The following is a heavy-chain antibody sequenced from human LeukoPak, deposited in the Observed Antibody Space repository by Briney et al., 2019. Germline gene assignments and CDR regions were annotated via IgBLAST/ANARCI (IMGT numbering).Heavy chain of an antibody. CDR1: GFAFSSYG. Sequence: PGGSLRLSCAASGFAFSSYGMNWVRQAPGKGREWVSYISSSISPTYHADSVKGRFTVSRDNAKNSLYLQMDSLRDEDTAVYYCVRERLAGPDGWFDPWGQGTLVTVSS. CDR2: ISSSISPT. CDR3: VRERLAGPDGWFDP. V-gene: IGHV3-48*02. J-gene: IGHJ5*02. D-gene: IGHD6-19*01.